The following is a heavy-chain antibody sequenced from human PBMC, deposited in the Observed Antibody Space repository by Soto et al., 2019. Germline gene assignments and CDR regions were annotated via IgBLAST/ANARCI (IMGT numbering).Heavy chain of an antibody. CDR1: GFTFSSYV. Sequence: EVQLLESGGGLVQPGGSLRLSCAASGFTFSSYVMSWVRQAPGKGLEWVSAISGSGGSTYYADSVKGRFTISRDNSKNTLYLQMNSLRAEDTAVYYCAKVSSKYYYDSSGYYNYFDYWGQGTLVTVSS. CDR2: ISGSGGST. J-gene: IGHJ4*02. V-gene: IGHV3-23*01. D-gene: IGHD3-22*01. CDR3: AKVSSKYYYDSSGYYNYFDY.